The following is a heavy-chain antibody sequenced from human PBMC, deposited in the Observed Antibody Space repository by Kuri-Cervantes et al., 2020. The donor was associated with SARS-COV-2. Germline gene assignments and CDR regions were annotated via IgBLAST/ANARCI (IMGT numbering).Heavy chain of an antibody. CDR2: ISSSSSYI. CDR3: ARNPARSSRGYSYGYFDY. J-gene: IGHJ4*02. CDR1: GFTFSSYS. V-gene: IGHV3-21*01. Sequence: LSLTCAASGFTFSSYSMNWVRQAPGKGLEWVSSISSSSSYIYYADSVKGRFTISRDNSKNTLYLQMNSLRAEDTAVYYCARNPARSSRGYSYGYFDYWGQGTLVTVSS. D-gene: IGHD5-18*01.